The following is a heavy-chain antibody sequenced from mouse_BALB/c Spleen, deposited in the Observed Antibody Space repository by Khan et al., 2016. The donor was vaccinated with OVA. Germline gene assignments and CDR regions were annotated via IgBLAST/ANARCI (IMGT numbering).Heavy chain of an antibody. CDR2: ISTYYGDA. Sequence: QVQLQQSGAELVRPGVSVKISCKGSGYTSTDFTMHWVKQSHAKSVEWIGVISTYYGDATYNQKFKGKATMTVDKSSSTAYMELARLTSEDSAIIDGGRGGGGDRFAYWGQGTLVTVSA. V-gene: IGHV1S137*01. CDR1: GYTSTDFT. J-gene: IGHJ3*01. CDR3: GRGGGGDRFAY.